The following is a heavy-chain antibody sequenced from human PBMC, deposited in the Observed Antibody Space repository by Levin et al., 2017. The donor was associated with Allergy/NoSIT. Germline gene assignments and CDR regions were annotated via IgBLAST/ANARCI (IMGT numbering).Heavy chain of an antibody. V-gene: IGHV4-59*11. CDR1: GGSITRHY. D-gene: IGHD4-23*01. CDR3: ARPSGGYGGWFDP. CDR2: AHHSGTT. J-gene: IGHJ5*02. Sequence: PGGSLRLSCTVSGGSITRHYWSWIRQFPVKGLEWIGYAHHSGTTNYNPSLKSRVTISVDTSKNQFSLKLTSVSAADTAVYYCARPSGGYGGWFDPWGQGTRVTVSS.